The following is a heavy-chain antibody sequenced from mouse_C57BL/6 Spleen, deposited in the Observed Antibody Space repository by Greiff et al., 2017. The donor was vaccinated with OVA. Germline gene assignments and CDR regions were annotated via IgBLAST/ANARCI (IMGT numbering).Heavy chain of an antibody. CDR1: GYTFTSYW. CDR3: ATTVVEGYAMDY. D-gene: IGHD1-1*01. J-gene: IGHJ4*01. CDR2: INPSSGYT. V-gene: IGHV1-7*01. Sequence: VQRVESGAELAKPGASVKLSCKASGYTFTSYWMHWVKQRPGQGLEWIGYINPSSGYTKYNQKFKDKATLTADKSSSTAYMQLSSLTYEDSAVYDGATTVVEGYAMDYWGQGTSVTVSS.